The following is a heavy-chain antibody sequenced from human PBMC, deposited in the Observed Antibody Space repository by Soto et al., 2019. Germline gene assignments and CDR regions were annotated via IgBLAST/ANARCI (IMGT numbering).Heavy chain of an antibody. CDR1: GFTFSSYD. CDR3: AKDYSSSWPNYFDS. CDR2: ISGSGGST. Sequence: EVLLLESGGGLGQPGGSLRLSCAVSGFTFSSYDMSWVRQAPGKGLEWVSTISGSGGSTYYADSVKGRFTISRDNSKNTLYLQMNSLRAEDTAVYYCAKDYSSSWPNYFDSWGQGTLVTVSS. J-gene: IGHJ4*02. V-gene: IGHV3-23*01. D-gene: IGHD6-13*01.